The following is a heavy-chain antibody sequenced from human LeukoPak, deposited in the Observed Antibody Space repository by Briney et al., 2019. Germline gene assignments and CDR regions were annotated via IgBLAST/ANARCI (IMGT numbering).Heavy chain of an antibody. J-gene: IGHJ4*02. D-gene: IGHD3-16*01. CDR1: TFTFSTYA. CDR3: AKSARVGGGPYYFDY. Sequence: PGGSLRLSCAASTFTFSTYAMSWVRQAPGKGLEWVSAISGSGGSTYYADSVKGRFTISRDNSKNTLYLQMNSLRAEDTAVYYCAKSARVGGGPYYFDYWGQGTLVAVSS. V-gene: IGHV3-23*01. CDR2: ISGSGGST.